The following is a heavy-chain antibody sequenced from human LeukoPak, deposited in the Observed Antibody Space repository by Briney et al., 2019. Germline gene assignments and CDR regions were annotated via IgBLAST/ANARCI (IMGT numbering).Heavy chain of an antibody. Sequence: GGSLRLSCAASGFTFSSYAMSWVRQAPGKGLEWVSGISGYGGTTYHADSVEGRFTISRDNSKNTLYLQMNSLRAEDTAVYYCAKDIVATKVYYFDYWGQGTLVTVSS. V-gene: IGHV3-23*01. CDR3: AKDIVATKVYYFDY. D-gene: IGHD5-12*01. CDR1: GFTFSSYA. CDR2: ISGYGGTT. J-gene: IGHJ4*02.